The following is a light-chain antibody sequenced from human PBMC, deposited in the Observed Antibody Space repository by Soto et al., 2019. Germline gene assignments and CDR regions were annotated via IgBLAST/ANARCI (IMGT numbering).Light chain of an antibody. CDR2: GAS. Sequence: EIVLTQSPGTLSFSPGERATLSCRASQSVSSSYLAWYQQKPGQAPRLLIYGASSRATGIPDRFSGSGSGTVFTLTISRLEPEDFAVYYCQLYGSSPRFTFGPGTKVDVK. V-gene: IGKV3-20*01. CDR1: QSVSSSY. J-gene: IGKJ3*01. CDR3: QLYGSSPRFT.